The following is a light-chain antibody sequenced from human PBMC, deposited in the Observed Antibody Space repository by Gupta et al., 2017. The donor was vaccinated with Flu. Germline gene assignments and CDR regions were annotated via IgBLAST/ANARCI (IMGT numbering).Light chain of an antibody. CDR3: QVWDSSSDHPV. J-gene: IGLJ3*02. CDR2: DDG. Sequence: SYVLTQPPSVSVAPGQTAKITCGGNNIGKKSVHWYQQKPGQAPVLVVYDDGDRPSGIPERFSGSNSGDPATLTISRVEAGDEADYFCQVWDSSSDHPVFGGGTKLTVL. CDR1: NIGKKS. V-gene: IGLV3-21*02.